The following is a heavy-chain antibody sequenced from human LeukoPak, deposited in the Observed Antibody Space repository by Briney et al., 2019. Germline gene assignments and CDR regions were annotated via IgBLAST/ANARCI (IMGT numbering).Heavy chain of an antibody. V-gene: IGHV3-23*01. CDR2: ISGRGGNT. Sequence: PGESLTLSCAASGLTFNNYALTWIRQAPGKGLEWVSSISGRGGNTYYADSVKGRFTISRDDSKNTPFLQMNSLRAEETAVYYCATGYSDSVRSPLDSWGQGTLVTDSS. CDR3: ATGYSDSVRSPLDS. CDR1: GLTFNNYA. J-gene: IGHJ5*01. D-gene: IGHD3-22*01.